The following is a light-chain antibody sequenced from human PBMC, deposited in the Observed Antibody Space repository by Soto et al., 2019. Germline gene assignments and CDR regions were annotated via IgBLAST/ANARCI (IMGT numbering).Light chain of an antibody. CDR3: QQYGRSPMFT. CDR1: QSVSSNY. V-gene: IGKV3-20*01. CDR2: GAS. J-gene: IGKJ2*01. Sequence: EIVLTQSPGTLSLSPGERATLSCRASQSVSSNYLACYQQKPGQAPRLLIYGASRGAAGIPDRFIGSGSGTDFTLTINRLEPEDFAVYFCQQYGRSPMFTFGQGTKVDIK.